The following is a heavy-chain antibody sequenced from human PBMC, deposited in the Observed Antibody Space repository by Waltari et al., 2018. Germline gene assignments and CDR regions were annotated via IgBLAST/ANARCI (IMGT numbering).Heavy chain of an antibody. J-gene: IGHJ4*02. CDR2: SIPIFGTA. Sequence: QVQLVQSGAEVKKPGSSVKVSCKASGGTFSSYAISWVRQAPGQGLEWMGGSIPIFGTANYAQKFQGRVTITADESTSTAYMELSSLRSEDTAVYYCARARYRGYSSSSITCPFDYWGQGTLVTVSS. D-gene: IGHD6-6*01. CDR3: ARARYRGYSSSSITCPFDY. CDR1: GGTFSSYA. V-gene: IGHV1-69*12.